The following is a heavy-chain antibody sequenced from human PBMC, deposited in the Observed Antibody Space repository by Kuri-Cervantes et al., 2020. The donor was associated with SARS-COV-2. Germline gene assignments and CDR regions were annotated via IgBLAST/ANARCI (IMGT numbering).Heavy chain of an antibody. CDR2: ISGNGDPT. CDR1: GFTFSDYA. D-gene: IGHD6-19*01. J-gene: IGHJ1*01. CDR3: AARRWLGVPIAPVELYIHV. Sequence: GGSLTLSCAASGFTFSDYAINWVRQGPGKGLEWVSEISGNGDPTFYADSVKGRFTVSRDNPKNTLYLQMSNLRAEDTAVYYCAARRWLGVPIAPVELYIHVWGQGTLVTVSS. V-gene: IGHV3-23*01.